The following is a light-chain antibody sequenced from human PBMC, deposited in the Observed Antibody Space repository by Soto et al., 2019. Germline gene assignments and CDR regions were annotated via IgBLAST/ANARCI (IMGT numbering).Light chain of an antibody. J-gene: IGLJ1*01. V-gene: IGLV3-21*04. CDR1: NIGSKS. CDR2: YDS. Sequence: SYELTQPPSVSVAPGKTARITRGGNNIGSKSVHWYQQKPGQAPVLVIYYDSDRPSGIPERFSGSNSGNTATLTISRVEAGDEADYYCQVWDSSSDPSYVFGTGTKVTVL. CDR3: QVWDSSSDPSYV.